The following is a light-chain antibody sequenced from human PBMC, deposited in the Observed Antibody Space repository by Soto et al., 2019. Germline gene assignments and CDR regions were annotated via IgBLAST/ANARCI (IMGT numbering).Light chain of an antibody. CDR3: QQYGGSSLYT. CDR1: QSVSSSY. V-gene: IGKV3-20*01. Sequence: EIVLTQSPGTLSLSPGERATLSCRASQSVSSSYLGWYQHQPGQAPRLLSYGASTRATGIPDRFSGSGSGTDFTLTISRLDPEDFAVYYCQQYGGSSLYTFGQGTKLEIK. J-gene: IGKJ2*01. CDR2: GAS.